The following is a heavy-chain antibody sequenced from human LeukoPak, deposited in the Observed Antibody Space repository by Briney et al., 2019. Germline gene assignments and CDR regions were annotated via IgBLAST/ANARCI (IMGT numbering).Heavy chain of an antibody. V-gene: IGHV4-4*02. D-gene: IGHD6-19*01. CDR1: GGSISSSNW. CDR2: IYHSGST. J-gene: IGHJ3*02. Sequence: HPSQTLSLTCTVSGGSISSSNWWSWVRQPPGKGLEWIGEIYHSGSTNYNPSLKSRVTISVDKSKNQFSLKLSSVTAADTAVYYCAREDRAPLGGSIAVAGIDYGDAFDIWGQGTMVTVSS. CDR3: AREDRAPLGGSIAVAGIDYGDAFDI.